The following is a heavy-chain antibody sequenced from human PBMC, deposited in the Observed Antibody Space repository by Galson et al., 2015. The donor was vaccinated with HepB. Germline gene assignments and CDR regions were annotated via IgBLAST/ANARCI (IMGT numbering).Heavy chain of an antibody. V-gene: IGHV6-1*01. D-gene: IGHD2-15*01. CDR2: TYYRSKWYN. Sequence: CAISGDSVSSNIAAWNWIRQSPSRGLEWLGRTYYRSKWYNDYAVSVKSRISINPDTSKSQFSLQLNSVTPEDTAVYYCARATIVVVVGSSYYGMDVWGQGTTVTVSS. J-gene: IGHJ6*02. CDR3: ARATIVVVVGSSYYGMDV. CDR1: GDSVSSNIAA.